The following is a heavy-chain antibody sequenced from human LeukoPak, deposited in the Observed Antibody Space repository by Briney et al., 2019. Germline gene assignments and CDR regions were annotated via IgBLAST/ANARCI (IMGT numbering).Heavy chain of an antibody. D-gene: IGHD3-10*01. CDR1: GFTFSSYA. CDR2: ISGSGGST. J-gene: IGHJ4*02. V-gene: IGHV3-23*01. Sequence: GGSLRLSCAASGFTFSSYAMSWVRQAPGKGLEWVSAISGSGGSTYYADSVKGRFTISRDNSKNTLYLQMNSLRAEDTAVYYCAKGLKYYYGSGSYYYFDYWGQGTLVTVS. CDR3: AKGLKYYYGSGSYYYFDY.